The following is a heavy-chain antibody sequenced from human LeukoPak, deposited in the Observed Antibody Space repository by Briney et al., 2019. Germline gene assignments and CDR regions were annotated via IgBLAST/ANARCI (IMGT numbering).Heavy chain of an antibody. J-gene: IGHJ4*02. CDR1: GGSISSYY. CDR2: IYYSGST. D-gene: IGHD6-19*01. CDR3: ARRNVGYRSGQLDY. Sequence: SETLSLTCTVSGGSISSYYWGWIRQPPGKGLEWIGYIYYSGSTNYNPSLKSRVTISVDTSKNQFSLKLSSVTAADTAVYYCARRNVGYRSGQLDYWGQGTLVTVSS. V-gene: IGHV4-59*01.